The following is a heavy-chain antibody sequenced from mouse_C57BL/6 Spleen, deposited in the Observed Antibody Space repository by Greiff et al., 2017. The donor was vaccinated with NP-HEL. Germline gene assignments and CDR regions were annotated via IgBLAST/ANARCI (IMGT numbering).Heavy chain of an antibody. CDR2: FYPGSGSI. CDR1: GYTFTEYT. J-gene: IGHJ2*01. V-gene: IGHV1-62-2*01. D-gene: IGHD1-1*01. CDR3: ARHEGDYYGSSYAPFDY. Sequence: QVQLQQSGAELVKPGASVKLSCKASGYTFTEYTIHWVKQRPGQGLEWIGWFYPGSGSIQYNEKFKDKATLTADKSSSTVYMELSRLTSEDSVVYFCARHEGDYYGSSYAPFDYWGQGTTLTVSS.